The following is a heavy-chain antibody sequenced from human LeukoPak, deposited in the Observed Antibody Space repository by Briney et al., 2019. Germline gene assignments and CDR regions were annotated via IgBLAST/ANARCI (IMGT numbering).Heavy chain of an antibody. J-gene: IGHJ4*02. Sequence: GGSLRLSCAASGFTFSSYWMHWVRQAPGKGLVWVSRINSDGSSTNYADSVKGRFTISRDNAKNTLYLQMNSLRVEDTAVYYCARTWVEPATNLLDYWGQGTLVTVSS. CDR1: GFTFSSYW. V-gene: IGHV3-74*01. CDR3: ARTWVEPATNLLDY. CDR2: INSDGSST. D-gene: IGHD5-24*01.